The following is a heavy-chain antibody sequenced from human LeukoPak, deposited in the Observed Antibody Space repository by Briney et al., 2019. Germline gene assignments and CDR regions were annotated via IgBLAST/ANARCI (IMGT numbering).Heavy chain of an antibody. CDR1: EFTFSGYW. Sequence: GGSLRLSCAASEFTFSGYWMNWVRQAPGKGPEWVANINQDGSEKHYVDSVKGRFTISRDNAKNSLFLQMNSLRADDTAVYYCARDPDTSGHFSWFDPWGQGTLVTVSS. D-gene: IGHD6-19*01. V-gene: IGHV3-7*01. CDR3: ARDPDTSGHFSWFDP. CDR2: INQDGSEK. J-gene: IGHJ5*02.